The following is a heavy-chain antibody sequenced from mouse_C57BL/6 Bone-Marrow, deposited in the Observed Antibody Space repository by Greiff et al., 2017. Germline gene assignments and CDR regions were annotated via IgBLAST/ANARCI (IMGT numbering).Heavy chain of an antibody. V-gene: IGHV1-72*01. J-gene: IGHJ2*01. D-gene: IGHD3-1*01. CDR3: SRSGLFDY. CDR1: GYTFTSYW. Sequence: VQLQQSGAELVKPGASVKLSCKASGYTFTSYWMHWVKQRPGRGLEWIGRIDPNSGGTKYNEKFKSKATLTVDKSSSTAYMQRGSLTSEDSAVYDCSRSGLFDYGGQGTTLTVSS. CDR2: IDPNSGGT.